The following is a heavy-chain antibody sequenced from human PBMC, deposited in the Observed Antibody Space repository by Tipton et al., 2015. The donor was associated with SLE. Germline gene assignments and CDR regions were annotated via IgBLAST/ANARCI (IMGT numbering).Heavy chain of an antibody. J-gene: IGHJ4*02. Sequence: LRLSCTVYGGSFSGYYWSWIRQPPGKGLEWIGEINHRGSTNYNPSLKSRVTISVDTSKNQFSLKLSSVTAADTAVYYCARARTYPYYYDSIGYHPNWGQGTLVTVSS. CDR3: ARARTYPYYYDSIGYHPN. V-gene: IGHV4-34*01. CDR2: INHRGST. D-gene: IGHD3-22*01. CDR1: GGSFSGYY.